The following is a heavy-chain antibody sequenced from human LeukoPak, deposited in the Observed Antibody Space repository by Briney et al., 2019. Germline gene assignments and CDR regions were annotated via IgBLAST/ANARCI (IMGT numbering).Heavy chain of an antibody. CDR3: ARDTGHLAYYYYMDV. J-gene: IGHJ6*03. Sequence: ASVKVSCKASGYTFTSYYMHWVRQAPGQGLEWMGIINPSGGSTSYAQKFQGRVTMTRDTSTSTVYMELSSLRSEDTAVYYCARDTGHLAYYYYMDVWGKGTTVTISS. V-gene: IGHV1-46*01. CDR1: GYTFTSYY. CDR2: INPSGGST. D-gene: IGHD4-11*01.